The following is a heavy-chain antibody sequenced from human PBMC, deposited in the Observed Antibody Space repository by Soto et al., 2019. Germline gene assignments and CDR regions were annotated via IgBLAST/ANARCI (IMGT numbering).Heavy chain of an antibody. V-gene: IGHV3-30-3*01. Sequence: AVGALGHYRGSSRYSLCSYAIHLVRQATGKGLEWVAVISYDGSNKYYADSVKGRFTISRDNSKNTLYLQMNSLRAEDTAVYYCARDPQPYYYDSSGYYFDYWGQGTLVTVSS. D-gene: IGHD3-22*01. CDR1: RYSLCSYA. CDR3: ARDPQPYYYDSSGYYFDY. CDR2: ISYDGSNK. J-gene: IGHJ4*02.